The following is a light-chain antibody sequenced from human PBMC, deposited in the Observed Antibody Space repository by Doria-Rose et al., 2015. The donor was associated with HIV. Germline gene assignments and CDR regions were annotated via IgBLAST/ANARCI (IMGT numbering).Light chain of an antibody. Sequence: SPSSLSASIGDRVTITCRASQTVSTYLNWFQKEPGKAPKLLIYAASRLQSGVPSRFSGSGSGTDFTLTISGLQPGDFATYYGQQTYSSPKWT. V-gene: IGKV1-39*01. CDR1: QTVSTY. J-gene: IGKJ1*01. CDR2: AAS. CDR3: QQTYSSPKWT.